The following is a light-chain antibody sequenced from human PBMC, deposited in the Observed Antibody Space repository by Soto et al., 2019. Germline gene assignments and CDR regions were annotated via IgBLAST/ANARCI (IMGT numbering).Light chain of an antibody. CDR3: CSYAGSSTFGV. CDR2: GVS. J-gene: IGLJ2*01. Sequence: QSVLTQPASVSGSPGQSITISCTGTISDFVIYNYVSWYQQHPGKAPKLMLYGVSNRPSGVSNRFSGSKSGNTASLTISGLQAEDEADYYCCSYAGSSTFGVFGGGTQLTVL. V-gene: IGLV2-23*02. CDR1: ISDFVIYNY.